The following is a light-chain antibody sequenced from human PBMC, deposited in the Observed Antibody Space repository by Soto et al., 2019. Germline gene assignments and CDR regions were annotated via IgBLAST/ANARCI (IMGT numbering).Light chain of an antibody. CDR2: EVN. V-gene: IGLV2-8*01. CDR3: SSYAGSSNV. J-gene: IGLJ1*01. CDR1: SSDAGGYNY. Sequence: QSVLTQPPSASGSPGQSVAISCTGTSSDAGGYNYVSWYQQHPGKAPKLMIYEVNKRPSGVPDRFSGSKSGNTASLTVSGLQAEDEADYYCSSYAGSSNVXGTGTKVTVL.